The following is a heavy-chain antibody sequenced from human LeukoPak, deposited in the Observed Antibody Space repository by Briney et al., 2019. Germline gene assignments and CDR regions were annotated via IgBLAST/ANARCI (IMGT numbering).Heavy chain of an antibody. J-gene: IGHJ4*02. CDR3: ARFHSYERVSDY. CDR1: GYTFTSYG. V-gene: IGHV1-18*01. D-gene: IGHD5-18*01. Sequence: ASVKVSCKTSGYTFTSYGISWVRQAPGQGLEWMGWISAYNGNTNYAQKLQGRVTMTTDTSTSTAYMELRSLRSDDTAVYYCARFHSYERVSDYWGQGTLVTVSS. CDR2: ISAYNGNT.